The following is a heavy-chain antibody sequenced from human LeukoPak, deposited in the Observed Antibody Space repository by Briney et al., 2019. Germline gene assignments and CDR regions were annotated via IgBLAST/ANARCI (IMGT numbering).Heavy chain of an antibody. Sequence: SETLSLTCTVSGGSISSYYWSWIRQPPGKGLEWIGYIYYSGSTNYNPSLKSRVTISVDTSKNQFSLKLSSVTAADTAVHYCARVTRELLVPYYYYGMDVWGQGTTVTVSS. V-gene: IGHV4-59*01. CDR3: ARVTRELLVPYYYYGMDV. D-gene: IGHD1-26*01. CDR2: IYYSGST. CDR1: GGSISSYY. J-gene: IGHJ6*02.